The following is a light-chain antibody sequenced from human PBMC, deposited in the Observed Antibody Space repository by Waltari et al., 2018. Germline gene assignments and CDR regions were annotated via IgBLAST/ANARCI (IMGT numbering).Light chain of an antibody. Sequence: EIVLTQSPGTLSLSPGERATLPCRASQSVGSSYLAWYRHKPGQPLRLLIYAVSGRATVIPDRFSGSGSETDCTLTIDRLEPEDFAGYYCQQYGSPPYTFGQVTKL. CDR1: QSVGSSY. CDR3: QQYGSPPYT. J-gene: IGKJ2*01. V-gene: IGKV3-20*01. CDR2: AVS.